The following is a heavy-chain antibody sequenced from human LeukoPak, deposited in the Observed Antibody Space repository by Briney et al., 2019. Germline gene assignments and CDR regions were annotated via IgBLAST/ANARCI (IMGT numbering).Heavy chain of an antibody. CDR2: ISYDGSNK. CDR3: ARDQPVDYVWGSYRYYYYGMDV. Sequence: SGGSLRLSCAASGFTFSSYAMHWVRQAPGKGLEWVALISYDGSNKHYADSVKGRFTISRDDSKNTLYLQMNSLRAEDTAVYYCARDQPVDYVWGSYRYYYYGMDVWGKGTTVTVSS. D-gene: IGHD3-16*02. CDR1: GFTFSSYA. V-gene: IGHV3-30*04. J-gene: IGHJ6*04.